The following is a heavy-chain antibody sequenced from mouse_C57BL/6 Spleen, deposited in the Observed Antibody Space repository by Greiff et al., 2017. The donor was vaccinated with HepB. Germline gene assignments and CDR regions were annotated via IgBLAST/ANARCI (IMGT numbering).Heavy chain of an antibody. Sequence: QVQLQQPGAELVRPGSSVKLSCKASGYTFTSYWMHWVKQRPIQGLEWIVNIDPSDSETHYNQKFKDKATLTVDKSSSTAYMQLSSLTSEDSAVYYCARDYGSSYPWFAYWGQGTLVTVSA. D-gene: IGHD1-1*01. CDR1: GYTFTSYW. CDR3: ARDYGSSYPWFAY. V-gene: IGHV1-52*01. CDR2: IDPSDSET. J-gene: IGHJ3*01.